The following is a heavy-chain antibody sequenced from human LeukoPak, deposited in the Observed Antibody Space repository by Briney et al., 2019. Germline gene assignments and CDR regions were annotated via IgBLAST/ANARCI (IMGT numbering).Heavy chain of an antibody. CDR3: ARHYRGGMDV. CDR2: IYYSGST. V-gene: IGHV4-39*01. J-gene: IGHJ6*02. CDR1: GGSLSSSSYY. Sequence: SETLSLTCTVSGGSLSSSSYYWGWIRQPPGKGLEWIGSIYYSGSTYYNPSLKSRVTISVDTSKNQFSLKLSSVTATDTAVYYCARHYRGGMDVWGQGTTVTVSS. D-gene: IGHD3-16*02.